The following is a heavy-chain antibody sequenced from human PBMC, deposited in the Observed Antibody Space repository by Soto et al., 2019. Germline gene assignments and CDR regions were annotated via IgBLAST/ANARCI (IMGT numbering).Heavy chain of an antibody. D-gene: IGHD4-17*01. Sequence: GGSLRVSCVASGFRFSIYGMTWVLQAPGKGLEWVSSISPSSSFVNYADSVQGRFTISSDTAKKSLFLQMRSLSAEDTAVYYCAREVPDPTTGVPWLDPSRQGTLVTVSS. CDR3: AREVPDPTTGVPWLDP. J-gene: IGHJ5*02. CDR2: ISPSSSFV. V-gene: IGHV3-21*01. CDR1: GFRFSIYG.